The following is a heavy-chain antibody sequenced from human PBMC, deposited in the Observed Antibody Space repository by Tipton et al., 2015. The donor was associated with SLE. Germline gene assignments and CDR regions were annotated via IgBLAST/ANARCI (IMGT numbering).Heavy chain of an antibody. CDR2: INHSGLT. CDR3: ARVETFMVVTPIHFFDH. D-gene: IGHD4/OR15-4a*01. J-gene: IGHJ4*02. Sequence: TLSLTCAVYGGSFTAYYWSWIRQAPGKGLEWIGEINHSGLTNYSPSLRSRVSMSVDMAKDQFSLKLSSVTAADSAMYYCARVETFMVVTPIHFFDHWAREVWSPSPQ. CDR1: GGSFTAYY. V-gene: IGHV4-34*01.